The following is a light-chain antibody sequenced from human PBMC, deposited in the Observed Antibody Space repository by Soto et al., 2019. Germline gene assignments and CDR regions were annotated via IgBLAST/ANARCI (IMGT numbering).Light chain of an antibody. V-gene: IGKV3-15*01. J-gene: IGKJ4*01. CDR1: ESVSNN. CDR2: AAS. CDR3: QQYNKWPLT. Sequence: EIVMTQSPATLSVSQGERATLSCRATESVSNNLAWYQQKPGQAPTLLIFAASTRATGIPARFSGSGSGTDFTLTISSLQSEDFAVYYCQQYNKWPLTFGGGTKLEIK.